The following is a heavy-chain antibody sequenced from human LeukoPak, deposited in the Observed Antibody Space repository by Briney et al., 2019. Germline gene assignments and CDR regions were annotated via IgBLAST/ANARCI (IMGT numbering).Heavy chain of an antibody. Sequence: SETLSLTCTVSGGSISSYYWSWIRQPPGKGLEWIGYIYYSGSTNYNPSLKSRVTISVDTSKNQFSLKLSSVTAADTAVYYCARAPYSSSWFLTYYYGMDVWGQGTTVTVSS. CDR1: GGSISSYY. D-gene: IGHD6-13*01. V-gene: IGHV4-59*01. CDR2: IYYSGST. CDR3: ARAPYSSSWFLTYYYGMDV. J-gene: IGHJ6*02.